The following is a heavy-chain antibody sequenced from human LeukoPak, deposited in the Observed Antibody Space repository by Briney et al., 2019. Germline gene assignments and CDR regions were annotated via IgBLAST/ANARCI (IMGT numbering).Heavy chain of an antibody. CDR1: GYTFTSYA. J-gene: IGHJ5*02. CDR2: INAGNGNT. Sequence: ASVKVSCKASGYTFTSYAMHWVRQAPGQRLEWMGWINAGNGNTKYSQKFQGRVTITRDTSASTAYMELSSPRSEDTAVYYCARGPGYSSGFNWFDPWGQGTLVTVSS. CDR3: ARGPGYSSGFNWFDP. V-gene: IGHV1-3*01. D-gene: IGHD6-19*01.